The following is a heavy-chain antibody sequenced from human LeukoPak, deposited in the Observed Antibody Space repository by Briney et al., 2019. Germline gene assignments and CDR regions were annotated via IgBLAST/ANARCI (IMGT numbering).Heavy chain of an antibody. D-gene: IGHD5-18*01. Sequence: SVKVSCKASGYTFTGYYMHWVRQAPGQGLEWMGWINPNSGGTNYAQKFQGRVTMTRDTSISTAYMELSRLRSDDTAVYYCARVKASSYGIIYYYYGMDVWGQGTTVNVSS. CDR3: ARVKASSYGIIYYYYGMDV. CDR1: GYTFTGYY. J-gene: IGHJ6*02. V-gene: IGHV1-2*02. CDR2: INPNSGGT.